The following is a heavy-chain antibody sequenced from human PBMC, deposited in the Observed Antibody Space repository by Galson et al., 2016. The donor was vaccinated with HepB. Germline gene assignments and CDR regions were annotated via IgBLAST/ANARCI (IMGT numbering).Heavy chain of an antibody. CDR1: GDSVSSNIAA. J-gene: IGHJ4*02. Sequence: CAISGDSVSSNIAAWNWIRQSPSRGLEWLGRTYYRSKWYNDYVPSVKSRITISPDISKNQFPLHLKSVTPEDTAVYYCTRVSFLGRGLTNWGQGILVTVSS. D-gene: IGHD3/OR15-3a*01. V-gene: IGHV6-1*01. CDR2: TYYRSKWYN. CDR3: TRVSFLGRGLTN.